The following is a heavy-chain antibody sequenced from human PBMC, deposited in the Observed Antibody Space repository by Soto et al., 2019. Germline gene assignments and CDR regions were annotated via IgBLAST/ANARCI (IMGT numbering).Heavy chain of an antibody. CDR2: ISYDGSNK. CDR3: ARTDALYCGVDCYVNFNFDY. CDR1: GFTFSSYA. V-gene: IGHV3-30-3*01. D-gene: IGHD2-21*02. Sequence: GGSLRLSCAASGFTFSSYAMHWVRQAPGKGLEWVAVISYDGSNKYHADSVKGRFTISRDNSKNTLYLQMNSLRGEDTAVYYCARTDALYCGVDCYVNFNFDYWGQGTLVTVSS. J-gene: IGHJ4*02.